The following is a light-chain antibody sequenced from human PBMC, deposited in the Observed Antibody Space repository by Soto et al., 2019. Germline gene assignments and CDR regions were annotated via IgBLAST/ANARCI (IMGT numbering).Light chain of an antibody. J-gene: IGLJ2*01. Sequence: QSALTQPASVSGSPGQSITIFCTGTSSDVGAYNYVSWYQQHPGKVPKLILYEVSNRPSGVSSRFSGSKSGNMASLTISGLQAEDEADYYCSSYTTSVTAVFGGGTKVTIL. V-gene: IGLV2-14*03. CDR1: SSDVGAYNY. CDR3: SSYTTSVTAV. CDR2: EVS.